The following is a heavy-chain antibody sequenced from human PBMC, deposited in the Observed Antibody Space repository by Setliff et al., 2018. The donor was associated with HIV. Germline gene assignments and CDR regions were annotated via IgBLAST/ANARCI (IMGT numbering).Heavy chain of an antibody. D-gene: IGHD3-16*01. CDR2: FDTSGTT. CDR1: GGSLSSGSHY. CDR3: ARVSTDYVWGSFLSSGPYYFDF. Sequence: SETLSLTCSVSGGSLSSGSHYCTWLRQAAGKGLEWIGHFDTSGTTNYNPSLESRVTISVDTSKNQFSLELTSVPAADTAAYFCARVSTDYVWGSFLSSGPYYFDFWGQGALVTVSS. J-gene: IGHJ4*02. V-gene: IGHV4-61*09.